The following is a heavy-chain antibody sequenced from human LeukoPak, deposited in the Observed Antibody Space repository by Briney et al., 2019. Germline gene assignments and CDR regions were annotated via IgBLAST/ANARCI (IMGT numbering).Heavy chain of an antibody. V-gene: IGHV4-61*08. J-gene: IGHJ5*02. Sequence: SQTLSLTCTVSGGSISSGGYYWSWIRQPPGKGLEWIGYIYYSGSTNYNPSLKSRVTISVDTSKNQFSLKLSSVTAADTAVYYCARVHLKILSSGWYPGWLDPWGQGTLVTVSS. CDR3: ARVHLKILSSGWYPGWLDP. CDR1: GGSISSGGYY. D-gene: IGHD6-19*01. CDR2: IYYSGST.